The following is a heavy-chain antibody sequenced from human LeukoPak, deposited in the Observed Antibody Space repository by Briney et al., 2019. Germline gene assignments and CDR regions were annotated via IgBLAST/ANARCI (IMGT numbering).Heavy chain of an antibody. CDR3: AAWGSSWYRYFDY. D-gene: IGHD6-13*01. J-gene: IGHJ4*02. V-gene: IGHV1-58*01. Sequence: SVKVSCKASGFTFTSSAVQWVRQARGQRLEWIGWIVVGSGNTNYAQKFQEGVTITRDMSTSTAYMELSSLRSEDTAVYYCAAWGSSWYRYFDYWGQGTLVTVSS. CDR2: IVVGSGNT. CDR1: GFTFTSSA.